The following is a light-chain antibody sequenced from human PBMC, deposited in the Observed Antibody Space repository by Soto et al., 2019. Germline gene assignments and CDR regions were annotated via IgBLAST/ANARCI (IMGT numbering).Light chain of an antibody. CDR2: WAS. V-gene: IGKV4-1*01. CDR3: QQYYRTPRT. Sequence: DIVMTQSPDSLAVSLGERATINCKSSQSVLYSSNNKNYLAWYQQKPGQPPKLLIYWASTRESGVPDRFSGSGSGTDFTLTISSLQAEDVAVYDCQQYYRTPRTFGQGTKVELK. J-gene: IGKJ1*01. CDR1: QSVLYSSNNKNY.